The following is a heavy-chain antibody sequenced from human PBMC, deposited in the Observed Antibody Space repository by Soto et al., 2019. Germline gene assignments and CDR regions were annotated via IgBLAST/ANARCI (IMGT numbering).Heavy chain of an antibody. CDR2: MNPNSGNT. D-gene: IGHD2-15*01. Sequence: ASVKVSCKASGYTFTSYDINWVRQATGQGLEWMGWMNPNSGNTGYAQKFQGRVTMTRNTSISTAYMELSSLRSEDTAVYYCARGSTVFDRSGGSCYSEYYYYYYMDVWGKGTTVTVSS. V-gene: IGHV1-8*01. CDR3: ARGSTVFDRSGGSCYSEYYYYYYMDV. J-gene: IGHJ6*03. CDR1: GYTFTSYD.